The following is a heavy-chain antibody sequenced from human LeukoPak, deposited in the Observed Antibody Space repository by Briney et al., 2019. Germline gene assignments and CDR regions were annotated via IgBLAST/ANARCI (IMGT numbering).Heavy chain of an antibody. D-gene: IGHD3-22*01. J-gene: IGHJ4*02. V-gene: IGHV4-61*02. Sequence: SQTLSLTCTVSGGSISSGSYYWSWIRQPAGKGLEWIGRIYTSGSTNYNPSLKSRVTMSVDTSKNQFSLKLSSVTAADTAVYYCARDCYIYDSSGFLVDYWGQGTLVTVAS. CDR3: ARDCYIYDSSGFLVDY. CDR2: IYTSGST. CDR1: GGSISSGSYY.